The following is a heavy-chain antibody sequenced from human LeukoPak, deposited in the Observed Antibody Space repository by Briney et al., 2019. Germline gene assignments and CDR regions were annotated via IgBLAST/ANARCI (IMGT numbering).Heavy chain of an antibody. V-gene: IGHV3-21*01. CDR2: ISSSSSYI. CDR3: ARDEGYCSGGSCYTLYYFDS. Sequence: GGSLRLSCAASGLTFSRYSMNWVRQAPGKGLEWVSSISSSSSYIYYADSVKGRFTISRDNAKDSLYLQMNSLRAEDTAVYYCARDEGYCSGGSCYTLYYFDSWGQGTLVTVST. D-gene: IGHD2-15*01. J-gene: IGHJ4*02. CDR1: GLTFSRYS.